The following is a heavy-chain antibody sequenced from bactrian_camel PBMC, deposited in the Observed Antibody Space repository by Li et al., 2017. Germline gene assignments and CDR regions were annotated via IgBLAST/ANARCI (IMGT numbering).Heavy chain of an antibody. Sequence: HVQLVESGGGLVRPGGSLRLSCAASGFSFSSYYMSWVRQAPGKGLEWVSNIYSDGSNTYYADSVKCRFTISKDNADKNLWLEMNNLKPDDTAMYYCATPARQYGGTWGCRLDRFGHWGQGTQVTVS. CDR1: GFSFSSYY. J-gene: IGHJ6*01. D-gene: IGHD7*01. V-gene: IGHV3-2*01. CDR3: ATPARQYGGTWGCRLDRFGH. CDR2: IYSDGSNT.